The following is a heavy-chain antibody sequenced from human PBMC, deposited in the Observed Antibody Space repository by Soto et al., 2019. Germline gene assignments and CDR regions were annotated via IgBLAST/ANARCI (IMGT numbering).Heavy chain of an antibody. D-gene: IGHD5-12*01. J-gene: IGHJ4*02. CDR3: ARLAASIVATGQDY. CDR2: IYYSGST. CDR1: GGSISSSSNY. V-gene: IGHV4-39*01. Sequence: PSETLSLTCTVSGGSISSSSNYWGWIRQPPGKGLEWIGSIYYSGSTYYNPSLKSRVTISVDTSKNQFYLKLSSVTAADTAVYYCARLAASIVATGQDYWGQGTLV.